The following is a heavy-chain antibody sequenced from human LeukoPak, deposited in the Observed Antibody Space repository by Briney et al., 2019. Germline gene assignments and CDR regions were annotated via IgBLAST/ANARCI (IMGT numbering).Heavy chain of an antibody. Sequence: PGGSLRLSCGASGFTFSTYTMNWVRQAPGKGPEWVSSISSSSSYIFYADSVKGRFTISRDNAKNSLYLQMNSLRAEDTALYYCARVGYSYGCDYWGQGTLVTASS. CDR3: ARVGYSYGCDY. J-gene: IGHJ4*02. CDR1: GFTFSTYT. CDR2: ISSSSSYI. D-gene: IGHD5-18*01. V-gene: IGHV3-21*01.